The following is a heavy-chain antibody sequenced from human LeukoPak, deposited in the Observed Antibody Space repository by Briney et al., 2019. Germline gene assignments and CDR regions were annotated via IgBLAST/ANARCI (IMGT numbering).Heavy chain of an antibody. Sequence: GGSLRLSCAASGFTFSDHPMTWVRQAPGKGLQWVSYIDGSGTTIYYADSVKGRFTISRDNANNSLYLQMTSLRAEDTAVYYCARDNKLRYATYGMDVWGQGTTVTVSS. D-gene: IGHD3-9*01. J-gene: IGHJ6*02. CDR3: ARDNKLRYATYGMDV. CDR1: GFTFSDHP. V-gene: IGHV3-11*04. CDR2: IDGSGTTI.